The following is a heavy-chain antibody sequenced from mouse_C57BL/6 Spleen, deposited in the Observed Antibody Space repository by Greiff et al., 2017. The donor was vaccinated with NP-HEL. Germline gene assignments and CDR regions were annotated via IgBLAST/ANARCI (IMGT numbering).Heavy chain of an antibody. CDR1: GYTFTSYG. CDR2: IYIGNGYT. Sequence: EVQLQQSGAELVRPGSSVKMSCKTSGYTFTSYGINWVKQRPGQGLEWIGYIYIGNGYTEYNEKFKGKATLTSDTSSSTAYMQLSSLTSEDSAIEFSARCYYGNYGYYAMDYWGQGTSVTVSS. J-gene: IGHJ4*01. D-gene: IGHD2-1*01. V-gene: IGHV1-58*01. CDR3: ARCYYGNYGYYAMDY.